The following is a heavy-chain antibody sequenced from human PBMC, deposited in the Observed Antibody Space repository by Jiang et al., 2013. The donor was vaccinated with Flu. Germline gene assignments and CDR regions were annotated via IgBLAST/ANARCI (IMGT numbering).Heavy chain of an antibody. D-gene: IGHD1-26*01. J-gene: IGHJ4*02. V-gene: IGHV3-53*01. CDR3: ARALTGSYPHFDY. Sequence: RLSCAASGFTVNNNYLNWVRQAPGKGLEWVSVIYSGGSTYYADSVKGRFTISRDNSKNTLYLQMNSLRAEDTAVYYCARALTGSYPHFDYWGPGTLVTVSS. CDR1: GFTVNNNY. CDR2: IYSGGST.